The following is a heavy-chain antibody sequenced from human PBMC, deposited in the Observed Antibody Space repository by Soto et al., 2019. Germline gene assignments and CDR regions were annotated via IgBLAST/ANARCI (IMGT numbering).Heavy chain of an antibody. CDR3: ARDLYSSSGY. CDR2: ISYDGSNK. V-gene: IGHV3-30-3*01. J-gene: IGHJ4*02. D-gene: IGHD6-6*01. Sequence: PGGSLRLSCAASGFTFSSYAIHWVRQAPGKGLEWVAVISYDGSNKHYADSVKGRFTISRDNSKNTLYLQMNSLRAEDTAVYYCARDLYSSSGYWGQGTLVTVSS. CDR1: GFTFSSYA.